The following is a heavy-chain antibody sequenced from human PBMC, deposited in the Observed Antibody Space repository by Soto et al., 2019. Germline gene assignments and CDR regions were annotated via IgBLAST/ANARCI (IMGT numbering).Heavy chain of an antibody. V-gene: IGHV3-15*07. J-gene: IGHJ4*02. CDR1: GFTFSKAW. CDR2: IKSKTDGGTT. Sequence: EVQLVESGGGLVKPGGSLRLSCAASGFTFSKAWMNWVRQAPGKGLEWVGRIKSKTDGGTTYYGAPVKGRSTISRDDSNSPRSRQMNSLKMAATAVYYCTPDSRQLVGGVWCDYWGQGPLVTVSS. D-gene: IGHD6-6*01. CDR3: TPDSRQLVGGVWCDY.